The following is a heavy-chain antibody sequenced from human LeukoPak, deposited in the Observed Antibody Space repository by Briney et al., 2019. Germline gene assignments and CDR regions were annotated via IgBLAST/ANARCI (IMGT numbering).Heavy chain of an antibody. CDR2: ISGDGTRT. J-gene: IGHJ4*02. D-gene: IGHD3-16*01. CDR1: GFSFSSNA. CDR3: AKWPEGAMDYFDY. V-gene: IGHV3-23*01. Sequence: GGSLRLSCAASGFSFSSNAMTWARQAPVKGLEWVSAISGDGTRTYYADSVKGRFTISRDNSKNTLYLEMGSLRVEDTAIYYCAKWPEGAMDYFDYWGQGTLVTVSS.